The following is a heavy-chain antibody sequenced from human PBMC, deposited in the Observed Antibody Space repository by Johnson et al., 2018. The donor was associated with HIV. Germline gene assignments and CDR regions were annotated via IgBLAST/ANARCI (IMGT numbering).Heavy chain of an antibody. CDR1: GFTFDDYG. CDR3: ARVLAYCGGDCYLNDAFDI. D-gene: IGHD2-21*02. V-gene: IGHV3-20*04. CDR2: INWNGGRT. Sequence: EVQLVESGGSVVRPGGSLRLSCGASGFTFDDYGMSWVRQAPGKGLEWVSGINWNGGRTGYADSVKGRFTISRDNAKNSLYLQMNSLRAEDTAVYYCARVLAYCGGDCYLNDAFDIWGQGTMVTVSS. J-gene: IGHJ3*02.